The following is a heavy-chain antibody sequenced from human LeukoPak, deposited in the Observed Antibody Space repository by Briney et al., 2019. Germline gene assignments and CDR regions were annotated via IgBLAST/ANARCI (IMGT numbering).Heavy chain of an antibody. D-gene: IGHD3-22*01. V-gene: IGHV3-23*01. Sequence: GGSLRLSCAASGFTFGSYAMSWVRQAPGKGLEWVSGISTSGGTTSYAESVKGRFTVSRDNPRNTLYMEMNSLRDEDTAVYYCAVMHRYYDGSGYWVQWGQGTLVAVSS. CDR1: GFTFGSYA. CDR2: ISTSGGTT. CDR3: AVMHRYYDGSGYWVQ. J-gene: IGHJ4*02.